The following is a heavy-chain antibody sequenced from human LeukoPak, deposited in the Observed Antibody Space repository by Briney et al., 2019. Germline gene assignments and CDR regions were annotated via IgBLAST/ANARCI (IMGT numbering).Heavy chain of an antibody. CDR3: ARGASRAFDI. CDR2: ITTTSNTI. J-gene: IGHJ3*02. Sequence: GGSLRLSCAASGFTFSTYAMTWVRQAPGKGLEWVSYITTTSNTIYYADSVKGRFTISRDNAKNSLYLQMNSLRDEDTAVYFCARGASRAFDIWGQGTIVTVSS. V-gene: IGHV3-48*02. CDR1: GFTFSTYA.